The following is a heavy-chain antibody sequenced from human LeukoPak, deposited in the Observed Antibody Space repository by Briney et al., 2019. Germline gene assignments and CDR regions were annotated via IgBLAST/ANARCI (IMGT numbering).Heavy chain of an antibody. CDR3: AKDFRLLRYFDWSRIDY. V-gene: IGHV3-30*02. J-gene: IGHJ4*02. Sequence: GGSLRLSCAASGFTFSSYGMHWVRQGPGKGLEWVAFIRYDGSNKYYADSVKGRFTISRDNSKSTLYLQMNSLRAEDTAVYYCAKDFRLLRYFDWSRIDYWGQGTLVTVSS. CDR1: GFTFSSYG. CDR2: IRYDGSNK. D-gene: IGHD3-9*01.